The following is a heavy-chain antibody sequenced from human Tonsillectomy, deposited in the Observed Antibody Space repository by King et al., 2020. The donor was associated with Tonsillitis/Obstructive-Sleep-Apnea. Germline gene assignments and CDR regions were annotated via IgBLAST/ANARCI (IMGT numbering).Heavy chain of an antibody. CDR3: AILKPDYYDTSSRAPCSFDS. CDR1: GGSISSSSYY. Sequence: QLQESGPRLVKPSETLSLTCTVSGGSISSSSYYWGWIRQPPGKGLEWIGSLFYSGSTYYNPSLKSRVTISVDASRNHFSLRLRSVTAADTAVYFCAILKPDYYDTSSRAPCSFDSWGQGALVTVSS. V-gene: IGHV4-39*02. CDR2: LFYSGST. J-gene: IGHJ4*02. D-gene: IGHD3-22*01.